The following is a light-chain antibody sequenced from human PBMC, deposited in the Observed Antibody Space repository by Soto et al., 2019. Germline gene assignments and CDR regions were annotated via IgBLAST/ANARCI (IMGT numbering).Light chain of an antibody. CDR2: VAS. Sequence: DIQMTQSPSSLSASVGDRVTITCQASQDISDSLNWYQQKPGKAPELLISVASNLETGVPSRFSGSGTGTRFIFTITGLQPEDIATYYCLQYDHLPYSFGQGTKLEIK. V-gene: IGKV1-33*01. CDR1: QDISDS. J-gene: IGKJ2*03. CDR3: LQYDHLPYS.